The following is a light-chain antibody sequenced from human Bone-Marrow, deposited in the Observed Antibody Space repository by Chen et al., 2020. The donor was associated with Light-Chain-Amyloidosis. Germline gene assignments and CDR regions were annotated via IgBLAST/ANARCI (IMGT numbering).Light chain of an antibody. J-gene: IGKJ2*01. V-gene: IGKV1-5*03. CDR3: QQYNSYSFT. CDR2: KSS. CDR1: QNVNNW. Sequence: DIQMTQSPSTLPASVGDRVTISCRASQNVNNWLAWYQHKPGKAPNLLISKSSTLESGVPSRFSGSGSETDFTLTIDGLQPDDFATYYGQQYNSYSFTFGQVTKVEIK.